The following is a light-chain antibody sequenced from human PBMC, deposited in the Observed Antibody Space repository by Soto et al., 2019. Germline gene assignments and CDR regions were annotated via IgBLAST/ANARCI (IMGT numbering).Light chain of an antibody. CDR2: GAS. CDR3: QQYNNWPPVT. CDR1: ESVSSN. V-gene: IGKV3D-15*01. Sequence: EVVMTQSPATLSVSPGERATLSCRASESVSSNLAWYQQKAGQAPRLLIYGASTRAAGIPARFSGSGSGTEFTLTISSLQSEDFAIYYCQQYNNWPPVTFGGGTKVEIK. J-gene: IGKJ4*01.